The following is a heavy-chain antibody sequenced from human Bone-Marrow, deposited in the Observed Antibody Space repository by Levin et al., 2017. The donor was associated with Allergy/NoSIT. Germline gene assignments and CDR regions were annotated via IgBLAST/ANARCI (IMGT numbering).Heavy chain of an antibody. Sequence: SQTLSLPCSLSGGSIRTGGFHWSWVRQRPGKGLEWIGYISYSGNTYYNPSLQSRLSISIDTSKNQFSLRLTSVTAADTAVDYCAREDGYVFDYWGQGTLVTVSS. CDR3: AREDGYVFDY. D-gene: IGHD5-24*01. J-gene: IGHJ4*02. CDR2: ISYSGNT. V-gene: IGHV4-31*03. CDR1: GGSIRTGGFH.